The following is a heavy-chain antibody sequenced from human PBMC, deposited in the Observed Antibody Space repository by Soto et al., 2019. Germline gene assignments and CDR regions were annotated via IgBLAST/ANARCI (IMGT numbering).Heavy chain of an antibody. D-gene: IGHD2-8*01. J-gene: IGHJ6*02. CDR3: AKDLRITNSDYGMDV. CDR1: GFTFGSHG. CDR2: ISYDETNE. V-gene: IGHV3-30*18. Sequence: GGSLRLSCVASGFTFGSHGMHWVRQAPGKGLEWVAVISYDETNEYYVDSVKGRFTISRDNSKSTLYLQMNRLRPEDTAVYKCAKDLRITNSDYGMDVWGQGTTVTVSS.